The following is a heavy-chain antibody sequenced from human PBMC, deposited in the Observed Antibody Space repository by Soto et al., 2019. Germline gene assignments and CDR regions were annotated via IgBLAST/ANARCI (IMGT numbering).Heavy chain of an antibody. CDR2: IYPGDSDT. V-gene: IGHV5-51*01. Sequence: GESLKISCKGSGYSFTSYWIGWVRQMPGKGLEWMGIIYPGDSDTRYSPSFQGQVTISADKSISNAYLQWSSLKASDTAMYYCARQAVANNLPERWAAGVDVWGQGTTVTVSS. J-gene: IGHJ6*02. D-gene: IGHD1-1*01. CDR3: ARQAVANNLPERWAAGVDV. CDR1: GYSFTSYW.